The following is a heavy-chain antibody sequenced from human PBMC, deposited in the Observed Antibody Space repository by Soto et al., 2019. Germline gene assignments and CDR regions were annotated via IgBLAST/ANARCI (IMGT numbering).Heavy chain of an antibody. CDR1: GGSISSSSYY. CDR2: IYYSGST. CDR3: ARGDWDIVVVPAAYYFDY. V-gene: IGHV4-39*01. Sequence: SETLSLTCTVSGGSISSSSYYWGWIRQPPGKGLEWIGSIYYSGSTYYNPSLKSRVTISVDTSKNQFSLKLSSVTAADTAVYYCARGDWDIVVVPAAYYFDYWGQGTLVTVSS. D-gene: IGHD2-2*01. J-gene: IGHJ4*02.